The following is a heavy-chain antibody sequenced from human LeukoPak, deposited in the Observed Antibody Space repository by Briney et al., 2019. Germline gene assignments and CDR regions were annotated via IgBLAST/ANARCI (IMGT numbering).Heavy chain of an antibody. CDR3: ARAPYYYGSGSYRTHYYFDY. V-gene: IGHV4-34*01. D-gene: IGHD3-10*01. CDR1: GASFSGFH. J-gene: IGHJ4*02. CDR2: IDHSGST. Sequence: SETLSLTCAVYGASFSGFHWSWIRQPPGKGLEWIGKIDHSGSTNYNPSLKSRVTISVDTSKNQFSLKLSSVTAADTAVYYCARAPYYYGSGSYRTHYYFDYWGQGTLVTVSS.